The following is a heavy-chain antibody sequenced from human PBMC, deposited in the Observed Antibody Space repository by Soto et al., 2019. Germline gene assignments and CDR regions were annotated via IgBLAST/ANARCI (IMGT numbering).Heavy chain of an antibody. CDR1: GFTFSSYA. D-gene: IGHD2-21*01. V-gene: IGHV3-30-3*01. CDR3: ARHGLLARCSKCIWGYYFDY. Sequence: QVQLVESGGGVVQPGRSLRLSCAASGFTFSSYAMRWVRQAPGKGLEWVAVICYGGSNKYYADSVKGRFTISRDNSKNTLQLQKNGVCANDTAECYCARHGLLARCSKCIWGYYFDYWGQGTLVTVSS. CDR2: ICYGGSNK. J-gene: IGHJ4*02.